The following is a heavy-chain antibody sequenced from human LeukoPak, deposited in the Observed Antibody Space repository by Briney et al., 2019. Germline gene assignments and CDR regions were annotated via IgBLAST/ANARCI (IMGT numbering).Heavy chain of an antibody. Sequence: SETLSLTCTVSGGSISSYYWSWIRQPPGKGLEWIGYIYYSGSTNYNPSLKSRVTISVDTSKNQFSLKLSSVTAADTAVYYCARARSSGDLGYWGQGTLVTVSP. D-gene: IGHD3-3*01. CDR3: ARARSSGDLGY. V-gene: IGHV4-59*01. CDR1: GGSISSYY. J-gene: IGHJ4*02. CDR2: IYYSGST.